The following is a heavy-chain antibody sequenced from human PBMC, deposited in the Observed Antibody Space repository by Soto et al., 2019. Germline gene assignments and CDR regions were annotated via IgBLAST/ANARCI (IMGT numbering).Heavy chain of an antibody. CDR3: ARDSRTAMAYFDY. Sequence: KASETLSLTCTVSGGSISSGDYYWSWIRQPPGKGLEWIGYIYYSGSTYYNPSLKSRVTISVDTSKNQFSLKLSSVTAADTAVYYCARDSRTAMAYFDYWGQGTLVTVSS. J-gene: IGHJ4*02. CDR1: GGSISSGDYY. V-gene: IGHV4-30-4*01. CDR2: IYYSGST. D-gene: IGHD5-18*01.